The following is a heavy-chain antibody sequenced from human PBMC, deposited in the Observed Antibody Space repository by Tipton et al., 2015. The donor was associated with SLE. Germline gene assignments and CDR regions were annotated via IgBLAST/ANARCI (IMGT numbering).Heavy chain of an antibody. D-gene: IGHD3-22*01. CDR1: GFTLSNAW. V-gene: IGHV3-15*01. J-gene: IGHJ6*02. Sequence: SLRLSCEASGFTLSNAWMSWVRQAPGKGLEWVGRIKSKSEGGTTDYAAPAKGRFTISRDDSKNTLYLQMNSLKTEDTAVYYCTTDRIGEGSSAYYLYYYYYGMDVWGQGTTVTVSS. CDR2: IKSKSEGGTT. CDR3: TTDRIGEGSSAYYLYYYYYGMDV.